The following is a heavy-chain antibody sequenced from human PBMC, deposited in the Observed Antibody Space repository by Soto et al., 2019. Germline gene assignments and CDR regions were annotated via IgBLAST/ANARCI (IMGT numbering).Heavy chain of an antibody. Sequence: ASVKVSCKTSGYTFSNYGVSWVRQAPGQGLEWMGWINTFNGNTKYEQKFQGRVTLSIDTSNNQLSLQLNSVTPDDTAVYYCARLIGNSWLDSWGQGTLVTVSS. D-gene: IGHD2-8*01. V-gene: IGHV1-18*01. CDR1: GYTFSNYG. CDR2: INTFNGNT. CDR3: ARLIGNSWLDS. J-gene: IGHJ5*01.